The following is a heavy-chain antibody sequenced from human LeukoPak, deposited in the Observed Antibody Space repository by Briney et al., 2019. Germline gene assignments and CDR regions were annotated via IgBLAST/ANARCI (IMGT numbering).Heavy chain of an antibody. D-gene: IGHD3-22*01. CDR1: GYNFISYY. J-gene: IGHJ4*02. V-gene: IGHV1-46*01. Sequence: GASVKVSCKASGYNFISYYMHWVRQAPGQGLEWMGIINPSGGSTSYAQKFQDRVTMTRDTSTSTVYMELSSLTSDDTAVYYCATTNDGGGYQWGDFFDFWGQGTLVTVSS. CDR2: INPSGGST. CDR3: ATTNDGGGYQWGDFFDF.